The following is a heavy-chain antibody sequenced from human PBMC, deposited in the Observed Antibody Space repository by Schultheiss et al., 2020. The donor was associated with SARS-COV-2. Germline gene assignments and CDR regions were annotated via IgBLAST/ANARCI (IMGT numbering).Heavy chain of an antibody. CDR2: ISGLGEDT. J-gene: IGHJ6*02. CDR3: AKMGGTSHYYYAMDV. Sequence: GESLKISCAASGFTVSSNYMSWVRQAPGKGLEWVSAISGLGEDTYYADSVTGRFTISRDNSKNTLYLQIHSLRAEDTAVYYCAKMGGTSHYYYAMDVWGQGTTVTVSS. D-gene: IGHD2-2*01. CDR1: GFTVSSNY. V-gene: IGHV3-23*01.